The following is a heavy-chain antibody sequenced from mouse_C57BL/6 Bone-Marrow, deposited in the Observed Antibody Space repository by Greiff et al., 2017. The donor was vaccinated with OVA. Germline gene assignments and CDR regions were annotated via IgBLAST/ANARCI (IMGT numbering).Heavy chain of an antibody. Sequence: EVQLQQSGTVLARPGASVKMSCKTSGYTFTSYWMHWVKQRPGQGLEWIGAIYPGNSDTSYNQKFKGKAKLTAVTSASTAYMELSSLTNEDSAVYYCTSYGYDSYYFGYWGQGTTLTVSS. V-gene: IGHV1-5*01. CDR3: TSYGYDSYYFGY. CDR2: IYPGNSDT. CDR1: GYTFTSYW. D-gene: IGHD2-2*01. J-gene: IGHJ2*01.